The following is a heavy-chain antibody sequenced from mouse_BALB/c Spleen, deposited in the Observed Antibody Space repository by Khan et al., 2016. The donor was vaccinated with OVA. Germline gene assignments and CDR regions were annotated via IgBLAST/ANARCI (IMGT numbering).Heavy chain of an antibody. CDR3: AKTVYGNSYAMDY. D-gene: IGHD2-1*01. CDR2: IYAGSGSI. J-gene: IGHJ4*01. CDR1: GYTFTDYV. V-gene: IGHV1-77*01. Sequence: QVQLQQSGPELVKPGASVKMSCKASGYTFTDYVISWVKQRTGQGLEWIGEIYAGSGSIYYNEKFKGEATLTADISSNTAYMQLSSLTSEDSAVFFCAKTVYGNSYAMDYWGPGASVTVSS.